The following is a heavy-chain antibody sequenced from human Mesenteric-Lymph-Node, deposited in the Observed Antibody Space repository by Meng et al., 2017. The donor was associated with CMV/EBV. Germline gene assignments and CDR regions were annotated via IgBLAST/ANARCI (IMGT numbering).Heavy chain of an antibody. CDR2: INHSGST. V-gene: IGHV4-34*01. D-gene: IGHD3-9*01. J-gene: IGHJ4*02. CDR3: ARGSSYDILTGYFDY. CDR1: GGAFSGYY. Sequence: QVQFYQWGAGLLKPSETLSVSCAVYGGAFSGYYWNWIRQSPEKGLEWIGEINHSGSTTYNPSFTSRIIISVDTSTNQISLNMSSVTAADTAVYYCARGSSYDILTGYFDYWGQGALVTVSS.